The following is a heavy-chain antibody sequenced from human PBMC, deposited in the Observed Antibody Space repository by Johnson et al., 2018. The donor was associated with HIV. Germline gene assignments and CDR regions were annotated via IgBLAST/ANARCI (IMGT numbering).Heavy chain of an antibody. Sequence: VQLVESGGVVVQSGGSLRLSCAASGFTFSSYAMSWVRQAPGKGLEWVSAISGSGGSTYYADSVKGRFTISRDNSKNTLYLQMNSLRAEDTAVYYCAKDPYSRKDAFDIWGQGTMVTVSS. CDR1: GFTFSSYA. CDR2: ISGSGGST. CDR3: AKDPYSRKDAFDI. D-gene: IGHD1-14*01. V-gene: IGHV3-23*04. J-gene: IGHJ3*02.